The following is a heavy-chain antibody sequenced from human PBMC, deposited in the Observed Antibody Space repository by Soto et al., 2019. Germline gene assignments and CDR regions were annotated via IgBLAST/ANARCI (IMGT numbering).Heavy chain of an antibody. CDR2: IYYSGST. V-gene: IGHV4-31*03. D-gene: IGHD6-13*01. CDR1: GGSISSGGYY. CDR3: ASANHSSSWYPGGLGY. J-gene: IGHJ4*02. Sequence: SETLSLTCTVSGGSISSGGYYWSWIRQHPGKGLEWIGYIYYSGSTYYNPSLKSRVTISVDTSKNQFSLKLSSVTAADTAVYYCASANHSSSWYPGGLGYWGQGTLVTVSS.